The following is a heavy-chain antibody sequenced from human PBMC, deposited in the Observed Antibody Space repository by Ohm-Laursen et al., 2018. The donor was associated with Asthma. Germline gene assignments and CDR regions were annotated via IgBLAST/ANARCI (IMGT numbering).Heavy chain of an antibody. CDR1: GFTFSSYA. D-gene: IGHD6-13*01. J-gene: IGHJ4*02. CDR2: ISGSGGST. Sequence: SLRLSCAAFGFTFSSYAMSWVRQAPGKGLEWVSAISGSGGSTYYADSVKGRFTISRDNSKNTLYLQMNSLRAEDTAVYYCAKDRDYIAAAGSFDYWGQGTLVTVSS. CDR3: AKDRDYIAAAGSFDY. V-gene: IGHV3-23*01.